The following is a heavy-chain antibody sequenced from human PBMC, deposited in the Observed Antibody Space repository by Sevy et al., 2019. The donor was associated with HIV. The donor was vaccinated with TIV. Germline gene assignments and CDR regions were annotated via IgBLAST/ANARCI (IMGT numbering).Heavy chain of an antibody. CDR3: ARANWNYAYFDY. V-gene: IGHV1-3*01. Sequence: ASVKVSCKASGYTFTSYAMHWVRQAPGQRLEWVGGFNAGIVKKKYPRKFQGRVTITRDTPASTAYMELSSLRSEDTAVYYCARANWNYAYFDYWGQGTLVTVSS. CDR1: GYTFTSYA. CDR2: FNAGIVKK. D-gene: IGHD1-7*01. J-gene: IGHJ4*02.